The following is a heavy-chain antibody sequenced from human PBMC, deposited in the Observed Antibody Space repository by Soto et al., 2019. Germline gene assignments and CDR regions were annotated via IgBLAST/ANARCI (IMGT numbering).Heavy chain of an antibody. J-gene: IGHJ4*02. V-gene: IGHV4-4*02. CDR1: GGSISSSNW. CDR3: ARRDYDFWSGYFDY. CDR2: IYHSGST. Sequence: PSETLSLTCDVSGGSISSSNWWSWVRQPPGEGLEWIGEIYHSGSTNYNPSLKSRVTISVDKSKNQFSLKLSSVTAADTAVYYCARRDYDFWSGYFDYWGQGTLVTVSS. D-gene: IGHD3-3*01.